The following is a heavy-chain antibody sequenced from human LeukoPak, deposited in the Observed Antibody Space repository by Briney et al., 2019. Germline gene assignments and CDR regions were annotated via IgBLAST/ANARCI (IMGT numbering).Heavy chain of an antibody. D-gene: IGHD6-13*01. J-gene: IGHJ4*02. Sequence: GGSLRLSCAASGFTFSTYSMSWVRQAPGKGLEWVSSISSNSRYIYYADSMRGRFTISRDNAKNSLCLQMNSLKPEDTAVYYCARVAEAAAFDSWGQGTLVTVSS. CDR1: GFTFSTYS. CDR3: ARVAEAAAFDS. CDR2: ISSNSRYI. V-gene: IGHV3-21*06.